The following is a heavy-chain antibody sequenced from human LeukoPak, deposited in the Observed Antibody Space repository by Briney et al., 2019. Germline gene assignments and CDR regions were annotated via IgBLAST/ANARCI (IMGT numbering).Heavy chain of an antibody. V-gene: IGHV4-34*01. CDR1: GGSFSGIY. CDR2: INHSGST. Sequence: KTSETLSLTCDVLGGSFSGIYWGWIRQPPGKGLEWIGEINHSGSTNYNPSLKSRVTISVDTSKNQFSLKLSSEAAADTAVYYCAIGIVGATWFDPWGQGTLVTVSS. J-gene: IGHJ5*02. CDR3: AIGIVGATWFDP. D-gene: IGHD1-26*01.